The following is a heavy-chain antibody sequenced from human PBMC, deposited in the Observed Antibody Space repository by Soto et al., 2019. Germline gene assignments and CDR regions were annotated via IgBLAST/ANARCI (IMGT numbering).Heavy chain of an antibody. D-gene: IGHD6-13*01. CDR2: ISYDGSNK. CDR1: GFTFSSYG. V-gene: IGHV3-30*18. CDR3: AKEIAAAGPVGY. J-gene: IGHJ4*02. Sequence: GGSLRLSCAASGFTFSSYGMHWVRQAPGKGLEWVAVISYDGSNKYYADSVKGRFTISRDNSKNTLYLQMNSLRAEDTAVYYCAKEIAAAGPVGYWGQGTLVTVSS.